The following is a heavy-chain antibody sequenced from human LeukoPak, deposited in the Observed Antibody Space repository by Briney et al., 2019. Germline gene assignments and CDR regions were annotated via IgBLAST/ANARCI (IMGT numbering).Heavy chain of an antibody. V-gene: IGHV1-2*02. Sequence: GASVKVSCXASGYTFTGYYMHWVRQARGQGLEWMGWINPNSGGTNYAQKFQGRVTMTRDTSISTAYMELSRLRSDDTAVYYCARVAGYYDSSGYVSDYWGQGTLVTVSS. CDR2: INPNSGGT. J-gene: IGHJ4*02. D-gene: IGHD3-22*01. CDR3: ARVAGYYDSSGYVSDY. CDR1: GYTFTGYY.